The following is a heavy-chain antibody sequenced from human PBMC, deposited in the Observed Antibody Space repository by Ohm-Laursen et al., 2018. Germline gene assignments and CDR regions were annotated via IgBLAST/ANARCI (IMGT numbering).Heavy chain of an antibody. Sequence: SLRLSCAASGFTFSTYGMHWVRQAPGKGLEWVSGISWNSGSIGYADSVKGRFTISRDNAKNSLYLQMNSLRAEDTAVYYCARAGILRWPEYFQHWGQGTLVTVSS. J-gene: IGHJ1*01. CDR2: ISWNSGSI. V-gene: IGHV3-9*01. D-gene: IGHD4-23*01. CDR1: GFTFSTYG. CDR3: ARAGILRWPEYFQH.